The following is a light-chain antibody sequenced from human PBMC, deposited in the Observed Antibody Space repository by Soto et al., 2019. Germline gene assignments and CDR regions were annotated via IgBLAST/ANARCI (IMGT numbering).Light chain of an antibody. Sequence: IQLTQSPSSLSGSIGDRVTITCRTSQGISNSLAWYQQKPGKAPKLLIYIASTLQSGVPPRFSSSGFGTDFTLTISSLQPEDFATYYCQQLDSYPLTFGQGTRLEIK. CDR3: QQLDSYPLT. J-gene: IGKJ5*01. V-gene: IGKV1-9*01. CDR1: QGISNS. CDR2: IAS.